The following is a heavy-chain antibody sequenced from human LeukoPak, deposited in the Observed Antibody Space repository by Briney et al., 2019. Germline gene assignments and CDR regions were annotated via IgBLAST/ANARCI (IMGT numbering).Heavy chain of an antibody. CDR1: GGSISSGGYY. J-gene: IGHJ4*02. V-gene: IGHV4-31*03. Sequence: SETLSLTCTVSGGSISSGGYYWSWIRQHPGKGLEWLGYIYYSGSTYYNPSLKSRVTISVDTSKNQFSLKLSSVTAADTAVYYCAKDNGDSLGGGFDYWGQGTLVTVSS. CDR2: IYYSGST. CDR3: AKDNGDSLGGGFDY. D-gene: IGHD4-17*01.